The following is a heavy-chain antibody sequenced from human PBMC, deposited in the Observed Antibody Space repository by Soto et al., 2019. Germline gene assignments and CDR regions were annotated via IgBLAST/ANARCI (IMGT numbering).Heavy chain of an antibody. D-gene: IGHD2-2*01. V-gene: IGHV1-18*04. J-gene: IGHJ4*02. Sequence: QVQLVQSGAEVKKPGASVRVSCKASGYTFTSYGVSWVRQAPGQGLEWMGWISAYNGNTKYAQKTQGRLTITTDTTTNTAYRELRSLISDDTAKYFCAMDPALHVNTAQKFHYWGQGTLVTVSS. CDR2: ISAYNGNT. CDR3: AMDPALHVNTAQKFHY. CDR1: GYTFTSYG.